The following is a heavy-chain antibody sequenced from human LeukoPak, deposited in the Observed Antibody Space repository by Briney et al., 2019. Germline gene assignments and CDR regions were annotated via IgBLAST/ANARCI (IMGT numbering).Heavy chain of an antibody. D-gene: IGHD3-22*01. J-gene: IGHJ4*02. CDR2: IYSGGST. Sequence: GGSLRLSCAASGFTVSSSYMSWVRQAPGKGLEWVSVIYSGGSTYYADSVKGRFTISRDNSKNTLYLQMNSLRAEDTAVYYCARGTRYYYDSSGYYPYYWGQGTVVTVSS. CDR3: ARGTRYYYDSSGYYPYY. CDR1: GFTVSSSY. V-gene: IGHV3-53*01.